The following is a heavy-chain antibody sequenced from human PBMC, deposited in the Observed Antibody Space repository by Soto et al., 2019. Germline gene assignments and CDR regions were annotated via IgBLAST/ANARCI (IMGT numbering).Heavy chain of an antibody. CDR2: INPNSGGT. CDR3: ARDGDIVVVPADPYFDD. D-gene: IGHD2-2*01. J-gene: IGHJ4*02. CDR1: GYTFTGYY. Sequence: VASVKVSCKASGYTFTGYYMHWVRQAPGQGLEWMGWINPNSGGTNYAQKFQGWVTMTRDTSISTAYMELSRLRSDDTAVYYCARDGDIVVVPADPYFDDWGQGTLVTVSS. V-gene: IGHV1-2*04.